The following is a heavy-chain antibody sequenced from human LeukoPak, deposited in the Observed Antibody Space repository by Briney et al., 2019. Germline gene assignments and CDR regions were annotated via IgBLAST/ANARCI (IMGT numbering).Heavy chain of an antibody. J-gene: IGHJ4*02. CDR1: GFTFSSYA. Sequence: GGSLRLSCAASGFTFSSYAMGWVREAPGKGLEWVSAISGSGGSTYYADSVKGRFTISRNNSKNTLYLQMNSLRAEDTAVYYCAKDLFSTRGPYDSSGAGGDCFDYWGQGTLVTVSS. V-gene: IGHV3-23*01. CDR2: ISGSGGST. D-gene: IGHD3-22*01. CDR3: AKDLFSTRGPYDSSGAGGDCFDY.